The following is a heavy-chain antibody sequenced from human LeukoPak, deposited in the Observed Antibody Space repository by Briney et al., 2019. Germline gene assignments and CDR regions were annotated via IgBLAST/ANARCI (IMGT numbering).Heavy chain of an antibody. CDR3: AKVHYYYDSSGYYWDY. CDR2: ISASGGST. Sequence: GGSLRLSCAASGFTFTSYAMSWVRQAPGQGLEWVSAISASGGSTYYADSVKGRFTITRDNSKNTLYLQMNSLRAEDTAVYYCAKVHYYYDSSGYYWDYWGQGTLVTVSS. J-gene: IGHJ4*02. D-gene: IGHD3-22*01. V-gene: IGHV3-23*01. CDR1: GFTFTSYA.